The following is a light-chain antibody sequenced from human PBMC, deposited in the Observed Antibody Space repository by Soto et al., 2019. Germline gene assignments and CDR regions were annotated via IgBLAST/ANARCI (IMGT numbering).Light chain of an antibody. V-gene: IGKV3-15*01. CDR2: GAS. J-gene: IGKJ1*01. CDR1: QSVSTK. Sequence: EIVMTQSQATLSVSPGESATLYCRASQSVSTKLAWYQQKPGQAHRLLIYGASTWATGTPTKLSGSGSGTEFILTISSLQSQDCAVYDCQQYDYWPWTFGQGNTVQIK. CDR3: QQYDYWPWT.